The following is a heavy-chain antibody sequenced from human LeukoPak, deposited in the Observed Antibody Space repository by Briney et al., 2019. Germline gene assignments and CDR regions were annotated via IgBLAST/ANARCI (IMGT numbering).Heavy chain of an antibody. D-gene: IGHD2-2*01. V-gene: IGHV4-38-2*01. CDR1: GYSITSGFS. CDR2: VSHSGST. J-gene: IGHJ4*02. Sequence: SETLSLTCAVSGYSITSGFSWGWIRQPPGKGLEWIGAVSHSGSTDFNPSLKSRVSISVDTSKNQFSLKLTSVTAADTALYYCARQVVQGTIYSFDDRGQGTLVTVSS. CDR3: ARQVVQGTIYSFDD.